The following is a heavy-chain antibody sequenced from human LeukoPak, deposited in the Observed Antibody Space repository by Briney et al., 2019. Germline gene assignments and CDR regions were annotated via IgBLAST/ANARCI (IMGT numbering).Heavy chain of an antibody. CDR3: ADLAGLYAFDI. D-gene: IGHD2-2*01. Sequence: ASVKVSCKASGYTFTGYYMHWVRQAPGQGLEWMGWINSNSGGTNYAQKFQGRVTMTRDTSISTAYMELSRLRSDDTAVYYCADLAGLYAFDIWGQGTMVTVSS. CDR1: GYTFTGYY. J-gene: IGHJ3*02. CDR2: INSNSGGT. V-gene: IGHV1-2*02.